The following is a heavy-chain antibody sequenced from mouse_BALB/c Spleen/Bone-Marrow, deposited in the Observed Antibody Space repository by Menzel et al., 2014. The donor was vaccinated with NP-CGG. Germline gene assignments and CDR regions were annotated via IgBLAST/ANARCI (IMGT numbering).Heavy chain of an antibody. V-gene: IGHV1S132*01. CDR2: IFPGIGTT. CDR3: ARGGNYGY. CDR1: GYTFTNYW. Sequence: VQLQQSGTELVKPGASVKLSCKTSGYTFTNYWIQWVKQRPGQGLGWIGEIFPGIGTTYYNEKFKGKATLTIDTSSSTAYMQLSSLTSEGSAAYFCARGGNYGYWGQGTTLTVSS. D-gene: IGHD2-1*01. J-gene: IGHJ2*01.